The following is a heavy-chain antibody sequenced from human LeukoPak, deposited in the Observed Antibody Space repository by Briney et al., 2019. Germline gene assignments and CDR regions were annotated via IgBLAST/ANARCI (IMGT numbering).Heavy chain of an antibody. CDR1: GFTFSDAT. CDR3: TSLGYSTGWVDY. CDR2: IGNKANSYAI. D-gene: IGHD6-25*01. J-gene: IGHJ4*02. Sequence: GGSLRLFCAASGFTFSDATIHGVRQAFGKELEGVGCIGNKANSYAIGYAASVKGRFIISRDDATAYLQMESLKAEDTAMYYCTSLGYSTGWVDYWSQGTLVTVSS. V-gene: IGHV3-73*01.